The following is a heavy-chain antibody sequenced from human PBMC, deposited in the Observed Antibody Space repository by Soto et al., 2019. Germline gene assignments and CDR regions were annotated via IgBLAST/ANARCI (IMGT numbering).Heavy chain of an antibody. Sequence: PGGSLRLSCAASGFTFSSYAMHWVRQAPGKGLEWVAVISYDGSNKYYADSVKGRFTISRDNSKNTLYLQMNSLRAEDTAVYYCARALSSSWYFVLYYYYGMDVWGQGTTVTVSS. D-gene: IGHD6-13*01. CDR2: ISYDGSNK. CDR3: ARALSSSWYFVLYYYYGMDV. CDR1: GFTFSSYA. J-gene: IGHJ6*02. V-gene: IGHV3-30-3*01.